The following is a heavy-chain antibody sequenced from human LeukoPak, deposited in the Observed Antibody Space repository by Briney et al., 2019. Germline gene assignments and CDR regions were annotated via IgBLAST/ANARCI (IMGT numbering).Heavy chain of an antibody. CDR2: IYYSGST. Sequence: PSETLSLTCIVSGGSISSSSYYWGWIRQPPGKGLEWIGSIYYSGSTYYNPSLKSRVTISVDTSKNQFSLKLSSVTAADTAVYYCARGSRDDPFDYWGQGTLVTVSS. D-gene: IGHD1-1*01. J-gene: IGHJ4*02. V-gene: IGHV4-39*07. CDR1: GGSISSSSYY. CDR3: ARGSRDDPFDY.